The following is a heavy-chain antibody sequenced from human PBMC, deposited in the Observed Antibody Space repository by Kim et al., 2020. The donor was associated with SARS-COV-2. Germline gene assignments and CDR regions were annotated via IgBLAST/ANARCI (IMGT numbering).Heavy chain of an antibody. CDR1: GFTFSSYG. CDR3: AKVRLAGAGRGFDC. Sequence: GGSLRLSCAASGFTFSSYGMTWVRQAPGKGLEWVSIIGVTDGSSYYADSVRGRFTISRDNSKNTLSLQMNSLRADDTAVYHCAKVRLAGAGRGFDCWGQGTLVTVSS. V-gene: IGHV3-23*01. CDR2: IGVTDGSS. J-gene: IGHJ4*02. D-gene: IGHD6-13*01.